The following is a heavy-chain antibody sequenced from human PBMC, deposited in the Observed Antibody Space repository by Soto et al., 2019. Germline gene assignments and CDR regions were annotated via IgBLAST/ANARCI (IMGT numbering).Heavy chain of an antibody. Sequence: QITLKESGPTLVRPTQTLTLTCTFSGFSLIRSPEGVGWIRQPPGKALEWLALIYWDDDKRYRPSLKSRLTTTKXRXTHQVLLTMTNVDPVDTGTYYCAHRAATTDSYYFDFWGQGTLITVSS. CDR1: GFSLIRSPEG. CDR3: AHRAATTDSYYFDF. V-gene: IGHV2-5*02. CDR2: IYWDDDK. D-gene: IGHD1-1*01. J-gene: IGHJ4*02.